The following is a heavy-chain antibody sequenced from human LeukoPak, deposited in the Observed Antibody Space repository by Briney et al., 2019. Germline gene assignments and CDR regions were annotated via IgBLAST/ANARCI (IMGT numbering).Heavy chain of an antibody. CDR2: ISSDGGRT. CDR1: GFTFSNHG. J-gene: IGHJ4*02. V-gene: IGHV3-23*01. Sequence: GGPLRLSCAVSGFTFSNHGVSWVRQAPGKGLECVSTISSDGGRTYYADSVKGRFTISRDNSKNMVYLQMDSLRAEDTATYFCAKLNSYGDYWGQGTLVTISS. D-gene: IGHD5-18*01. CDR3: AKLNSYGDY.